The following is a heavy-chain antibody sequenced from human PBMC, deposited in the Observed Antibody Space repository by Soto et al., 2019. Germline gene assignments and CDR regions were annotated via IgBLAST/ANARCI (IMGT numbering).Heavy chain of an antibody. V-gene: IGHV3-30-3*01. CDR2: ISYDGSNK. CDR1: GFTFSGFA. Sequence: QVQLVESGGGVVQPGRSLRLSCAASGFTFSGFAMHWVRQAPGKGLEWVAVISYDGSNKYYADSVKGRFTISRDNSKNTLYVQMNSLRAEDTAVYYCAGFKGCSGGSCFCHFDYWGQGTLVTVSS. CDR3: AGFKGCSGGSCFCHFDY. D-gene: IGHD2-15*01. J-gene: IGHJ4*02.